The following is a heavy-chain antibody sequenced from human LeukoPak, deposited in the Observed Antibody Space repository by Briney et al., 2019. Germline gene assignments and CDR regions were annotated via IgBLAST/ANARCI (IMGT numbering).Heavy chain of an antibody. CDR1: GYSFTSYW. CDR3: ARFKSGRYFDRHFDY. CDR2: IYPGDSDT. Sequence: GESLKISCKGSGYSFTSYWIGWVRQMPGKGLEWMGIIYPGDSDTRYSPSFQGQVTISADKSISTAYLQWSSLKASDTAMYYRARFKSGRYFDRHFDYWGQGTLVTVSS. D-gene: IGHD3-9*01. J-gene: IGHJ4*02. V-gene: IGHV5-51*01.